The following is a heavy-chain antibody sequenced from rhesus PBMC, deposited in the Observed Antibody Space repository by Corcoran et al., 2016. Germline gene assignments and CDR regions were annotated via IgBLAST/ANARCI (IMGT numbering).Heavy chain of an antibody. CDR2: IGGSSGRP. CDR1: GGSISGYF. Sequence: QVQLQESGPGLVKPSETLSLPCAVSGGSISGYFWTLIRQPPCQGLVGFGNIGGSSGRPNYNPSLKSRITISTDTSKNQFSLKLSSVTAADTAVYYCVRIGGSGWGGSEFWGQGALVTVSP. J-gene: IGHJ1*01. CDR3: VRIGGSGWGGSEF. D-gene: IGHD6-31*01. V-gene: IGHV4-165*02.